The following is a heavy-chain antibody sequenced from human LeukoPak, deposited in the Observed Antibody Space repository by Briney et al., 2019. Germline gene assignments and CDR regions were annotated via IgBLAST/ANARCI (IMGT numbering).Heavy chain of an antibody. J-gene: IGHJ4*02. D-gene: IGHD6-6*01. CDR2: IYYSGST. CDR3: ARDVRYSSSSQFDY. V-gene: IGHV4-31*03. Sequence: PSETLSLTCTVSGGSISSGGYCWSWIRPHPGECLEWIGYIYYSGSTYYNPSLKSRVTISVDTSKNQFSLKLSSVTAADTAVYYCARDVRYSSSSQFDYWGQGTLVTVSS. CDR1: GGSISSGGYC.